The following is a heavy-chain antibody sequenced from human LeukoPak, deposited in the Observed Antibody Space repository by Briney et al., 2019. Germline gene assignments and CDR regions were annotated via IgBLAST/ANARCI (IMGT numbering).Heavy chain of an antibody. CDR3: AKVVAATHGDY. V-gene: IGHV3-23*01. D-gene: IGHD2-15*01. CDR2: FSNSGET. CDR1: GFTFSSYG. J-gene: IGHJ4*02. Sequence: PGGSLRLSCAASGFTFSSYGMHWVRQAPGKGLEWVSAFSNSGETHYADSVKGRFTISRDNSKNTLYLQMSSLRADDTALYYCAKVVAATHGDYWGQGTLVTVSS.